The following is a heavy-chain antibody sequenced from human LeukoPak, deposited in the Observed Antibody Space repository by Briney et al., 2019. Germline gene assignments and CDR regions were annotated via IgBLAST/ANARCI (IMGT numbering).Heavy chain of an antibody. CDR2: INHGGST. CDR3: ARASTPDSSGWYLDY. V-gene: IGHV4-34*01. CDR1: GGSFSAYY. J-gene: IGHJ4*02. Sequence: SETLSLTCAVYGGSFSAYYWGWVRQPPGKGLEWIGEINHGGSTNYNPSLKSRVTISGGTSKNQFSLKLSSVTAADLAVYYCARASTPDSSGWYLDYWGQGTLVIVSS. D-gene: IGHD6-19*01.